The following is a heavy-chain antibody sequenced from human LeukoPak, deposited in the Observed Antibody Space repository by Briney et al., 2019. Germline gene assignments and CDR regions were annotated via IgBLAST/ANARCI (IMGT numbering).Heavy chain of an antibody. Sequence: ASVKVSCKASGYTFTSYGISWVRQAPGQGLEWMGSISVYNDNTNYAQKFQGRVTMTTDTSTSTAYMELRSLRPDDTAFYYCAKATGDWYFDLWGRGTLVTVSS. CDR2: ISVYNDNT. CDR3: AKATGDWYFDL. J-gene: IGHJ2*01. D-gene: IGHD7-27*01. V-gene: IGHV1-18*01. CDR1: GYTFTSYG.